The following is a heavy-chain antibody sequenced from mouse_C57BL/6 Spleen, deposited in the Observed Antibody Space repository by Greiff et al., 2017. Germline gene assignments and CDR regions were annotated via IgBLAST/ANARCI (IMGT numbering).Heavy chain of an antibody. J-gene: IGHJ4*01. V-gene: IGHV5-4*03. Sequence: EVMLVESGGGLVKPGGSLKLSCAASGFTFSSYAMSWVRQTPEKRLEWVATISAGGSYTYYPDNVKGRFTISRDNAKNNLYLQMSHLKSEDTAMYYCARVGLLGAMDYWGQGTSVTVSS. CDR2: ISAGGSYT. D-gene: IGHD2-3*01. CDR1: GFTFSSYA. CDR3: ARVGLLGAMDY.